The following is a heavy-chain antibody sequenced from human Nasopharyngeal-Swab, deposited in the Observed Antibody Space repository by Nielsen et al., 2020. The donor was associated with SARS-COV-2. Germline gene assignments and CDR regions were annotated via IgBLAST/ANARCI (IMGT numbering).Heavy chain of an antibody. CDR1: GGSFSGYY. V-gene: IGHV4-34*01. Sequence: SETLSLTCAVYGGSFSGYYWTWIRQPPGKGLEWIGEINRSGSTNYNPSLKSRVTISVNTSKNQFSLKLSSVTAADTAVYYCAGNSVTYWHGFAFWGQGTMVTVSS. CDR2: INRSGST. CDR3: AGNSVTYWHGFAF. J-gene: IGHJ3*01. D-gene: IGHD1-26*01.